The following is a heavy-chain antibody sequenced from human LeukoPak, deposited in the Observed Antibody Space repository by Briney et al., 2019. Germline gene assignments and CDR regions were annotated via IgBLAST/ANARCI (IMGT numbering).Heavy chain of an antibody. J-gene: IGHJ5*02. CDR1: GYSISSGYY. CDR2: IYYSGST. D-gene: IGHD2-21*01. Sequence: SETLSLTCTVSGYSISSGYYWGWIRQPPGKGLEWIGYIYYSGSTNYNPSLKSRVTISVDTSKNQFSLKLSSVTAADTAVYYCARHMDWFDPWGQGTLVTVSS. V-gene: IGHV4-38-2*02. CDR3: ARHMDWFDP.